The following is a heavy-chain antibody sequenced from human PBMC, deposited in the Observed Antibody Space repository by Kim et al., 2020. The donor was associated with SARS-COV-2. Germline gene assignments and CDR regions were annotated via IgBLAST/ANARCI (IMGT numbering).Heavy chain of an antibody. Sequence: STYYADSVKGRFTISRDNSKNTLYLQMNSLRAEDTAVYYCAKYGPPIAAPIFDYWGQGTLVTVSS. D-gene: IGHD6-13*01. J-gene: IGHJ4*02. CDR3: AKYGPPIAAPIFDY. V-gene: IGHV3-23*01. CDR2: ST.